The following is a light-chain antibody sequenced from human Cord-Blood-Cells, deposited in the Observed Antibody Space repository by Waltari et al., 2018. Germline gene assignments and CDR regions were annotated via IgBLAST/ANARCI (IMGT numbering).Light chain of an antibody. J-gene: IGKJ1*01. CDR2: GAS. CDR1: QSVSSN. CDR3: QQYNNWPWT. V-gene: IGKV3-15*01. Sequence: EIVMTQSPATLSVSPGERATLSCGASQSVSSNVAWYQQKPGQAPRLLIYGASTRATGIPARFSGSGSGTEFTLTISSLQSEDFAVYYCQQYNNWPWTFGQGTKVEIK.